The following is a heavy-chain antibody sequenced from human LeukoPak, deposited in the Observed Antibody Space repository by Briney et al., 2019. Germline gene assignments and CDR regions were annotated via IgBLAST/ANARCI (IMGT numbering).Heavy chain of an antibody. V-gene: IGHV3-21*01. Sequence: PGGSLRLSCAASRFTFSSYAMSWVRQAPGKGLEWVSSISSSSSYIYYADSVKGRFTISRDNAKNSLYLQMNSLRAEDTAVYYCARVLWFGELFPLDYWGQGTLVTVSS. CDR1: RFTFSSYA. D-gene: IGHD3-10*01. J-gene: IGHJ4*02. CDR3: ARVLWFGELFPLDY. CDR2: ISSSSSYI.